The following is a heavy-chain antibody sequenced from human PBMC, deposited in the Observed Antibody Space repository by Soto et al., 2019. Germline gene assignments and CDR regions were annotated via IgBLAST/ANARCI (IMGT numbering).Heavy chain of an antibody. D-gene: IGHD5-12*01. CDR1: GFTFSNAW. J-gene: IGHJ4*02. CDR3: TTDSRYSGYDFDY. V-gene: IGHV3-15*07. CDR2: IKSKTDGGTT. Sequence: GGSLRLSCAASGFTFSNAWMNWVRQAPGKGLEWVGRIKSKTDGGTTDYAAPVKGRFTISRDDSKNTLYLQMNSLKTEDTAVYYCTTDSRYSGYDFDYWGQGTLVTVSS.